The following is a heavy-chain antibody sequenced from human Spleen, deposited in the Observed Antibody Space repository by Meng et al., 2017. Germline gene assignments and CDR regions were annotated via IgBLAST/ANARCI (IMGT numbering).Heavy chain of an antibody. D-gene: IGHD6-19*01. CDR1: GGSISSIDW. V-gene: IGHV4/OR15-8*02. J-gene: IGHJ4*02. Sequence: QVQLKEAGPGLVQTSGTLSLTCVVSGGSISSIDWWSWVRQPPGKGLEWIGEIYHGGDTNYNPSLKSRVTIAIDRSKNQFSLKLSSVTAADTAVYYCASWIYSCGWQWGQGTLVTVSS. CDR2: IYHGGDT. CDR3: ASWIYSCGWQ.